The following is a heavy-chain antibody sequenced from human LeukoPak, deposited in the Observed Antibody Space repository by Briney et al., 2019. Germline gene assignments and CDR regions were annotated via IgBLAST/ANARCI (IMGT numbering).Heavy chain of an antibody. D-gene: IGHD3-10*01. CDR1: GGSFSGYY. CDR2: INHSGCT. V-gene: IGHV4-34*01. J-gene: IGHJ4*02. Sequence: SETLSLTCAVYGGSFSGYYWSWIRQPPGKGLEWIGEINHSGCTNYNPSLKSRVTISVDTSKNQFSLKLSSVTAADTAVYYCARGRNYYGSGSYFDYWGQGTLVTVSS. CDR3: ARGRNYYGSGSYFDY.